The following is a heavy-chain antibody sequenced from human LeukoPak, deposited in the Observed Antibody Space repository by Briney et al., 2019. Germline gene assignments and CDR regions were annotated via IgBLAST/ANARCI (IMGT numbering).Heavy chain of an antibody. Sequence: SHTLSLTCTVSGDSISSGGYYWSWIRQHPGKGLEWIGYIYYSGSTYYNPSVKSRVTISVDTSKNQFPLKLRSVTAADTAVYYCARTADTQWLVPRWFDPWGQGTLVTVSS. D-gene: IGHD6-19*01. CDR1: GDSISSGGYY. J-gene: IGHJ5*02. CDR2: IYYSGST. V-gene: IGHV4-31*03. CDR3: ARTADTQWLVPRWFDP.